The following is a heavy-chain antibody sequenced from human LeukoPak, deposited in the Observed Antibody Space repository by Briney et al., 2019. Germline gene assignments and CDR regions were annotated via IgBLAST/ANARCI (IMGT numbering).Heavy chain of an antibody. CDR3: ASYVVTDDGLNDAFDI. J-gene: IGHJ3*02. V-gene: IGHV1-69*06. CDR1: GYTFTSYA. D-gene: IGHD2-21*02. Sequence: GASVKVSCKASGYTFTSYAMNWVRQAPGQGLEWMGGIIPIFGTANYAQKFQGRVTITADKSTSTAYMELSSLRSEDTAVYYCASYVVTDDGLNDAFDIWGQGTMVTVSS. CDR2: IIPIFGTA.